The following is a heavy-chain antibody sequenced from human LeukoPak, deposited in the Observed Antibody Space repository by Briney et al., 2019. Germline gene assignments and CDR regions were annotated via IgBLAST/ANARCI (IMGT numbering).Heavy chain of an antibody. V-gene: IGHV3-23*01. CDR2: ISGSGGST. CDR1: GFTFSSYA. Sequence: GGSLRLSCAASGFTFSSYAMSWVRQAPGKGLEWVSAISGSGGSTYYADSVEGRFTISRDNSKNTLYLQMNSLRAEDTAVYYCAKDSRGSNYFDYWGQGTLVTVSS. CDR3: AKDSRGSNYFDY. J-gene: IGHJ4*02. D-gene: IGHD1-26*01.